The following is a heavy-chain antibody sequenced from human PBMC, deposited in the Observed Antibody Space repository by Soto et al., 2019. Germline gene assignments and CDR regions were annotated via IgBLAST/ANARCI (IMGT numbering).Heavy chain of an antibody. V-gene: IGHV3-11*06. D-gene: IGHD3-16*02. Sequence: PGGSLRLSCAASGFTFSDYYISWIRQAPGKGLEWVSYISSSSSYTNYADSVKGRFTISRDNAKNSLYLQMNSLRAEDTAVYYCARSRYDYVWGSYRGDDYWGQGTLVTVSS. CDR2: ISSSSSYT. CDR1: GFTFSDYY. J-gene: IGHJ4*02. CDR3: ARSRYDYVWGSYRGDDY.